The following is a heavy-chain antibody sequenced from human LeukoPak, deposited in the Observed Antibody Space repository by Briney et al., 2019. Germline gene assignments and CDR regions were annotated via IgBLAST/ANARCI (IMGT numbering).Heavy chain of an antibody. CDR3: ARGGQLNWFDP. CDR2: ISYSGST. V-gene: IGHV4-59*01. CDR1: GDSISSSY. Sequence: SETLSLTCTVSGDSISSSYWSWIRQPPGKGLEWIGYISYSGSTSSNPSLRSRVTISVDTSKNQFSLRLASVTAADTAMYYCARGGQLNWFDPWGQGTLVTVSS. D-gene: IGHD5-18*01. J-gene: IGHJ5*02.